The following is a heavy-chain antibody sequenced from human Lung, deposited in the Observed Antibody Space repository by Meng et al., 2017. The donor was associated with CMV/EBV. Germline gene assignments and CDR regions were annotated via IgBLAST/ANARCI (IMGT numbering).Heavy chain of an antibody. CDR3: AGNSESRY. CDR2: MYSGGIT. V-gene: IGHV3-53*01. D-gene: IGHD2/OR15-2a*01. J-gene: IGHJ4*02. Sequence: GESLKISCAASGFSVGSEYMSWVRQAPGKGLEWVSLMYSGGITRYSDSVRGRFTISRDSSKNTLFLQMNSLRAEDTAVYYCAGNSESRYWGQGTLVTVSS. CDR1: GFSVGSEY.